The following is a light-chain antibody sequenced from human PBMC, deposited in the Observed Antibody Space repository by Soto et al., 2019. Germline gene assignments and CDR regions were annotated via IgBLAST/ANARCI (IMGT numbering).Light chain of an antibody. CDR2: GAS. J-gene: IGKJ5*01. CDR3: QQRLSWPIT. V-gene: IGKV3-15*01. CDR1: QSLSSN. Sequence: EIVMTQSPATLSVSPGERATLSCRASQSLSSNLAWYQQKPGQAPRLLIYGASTRASGIPARFSGSGSGTEFTLTISSLQSEDFAVYYCQQRLSWPITFGQGTRLEIK.